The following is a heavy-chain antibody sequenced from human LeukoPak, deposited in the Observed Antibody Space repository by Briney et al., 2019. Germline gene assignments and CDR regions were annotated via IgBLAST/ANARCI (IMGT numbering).Heavy chain of an antibody. D-gene: IGHD1-26*01. CDR1: GYTLTELS. CDR2: ISAYNGNT. CDR3: ARDLGYSGHWFDP. V-gene: IGHV1-18*01. Sequence: GASVKVSCKVSGYTLTELSMHWVRQAPGQGLEWMGWISAYNGNTNDAQKLQGRVTMTTDTSTSTAYMELRSLRSDDTAVYYCARDLGYSGHWFDPWGQGTLVTVSS. J-gene: IGHJ5*02.